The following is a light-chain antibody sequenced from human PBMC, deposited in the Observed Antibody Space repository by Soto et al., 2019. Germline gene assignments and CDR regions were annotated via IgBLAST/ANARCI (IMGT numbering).Light chain of an antibody. CDR1: QDFSNF. Sequence: DIQFTQSPSFLSASIGDRVTITCRASQDFSNFLAWYQQKPGRAPKLLMYDASTLQSGVPSRFSGSGSGTEFTLTISSLQPEDFATYYCQQLYSFPLTFGGGTKVDI. CDR3: QQLYSFPLT. CDR2: DAS. V-gene: IGKV1-9*01. J-gene: IGKJ4*01.